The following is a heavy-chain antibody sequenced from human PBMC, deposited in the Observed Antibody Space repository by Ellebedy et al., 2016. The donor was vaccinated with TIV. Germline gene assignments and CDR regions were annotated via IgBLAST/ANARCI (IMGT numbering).Heavy chain of an antibody. V-gene: IGHV4-39*01. CDR2: IYHSGST. D-gene: IGHD3-3*01. J-gene: IGHJ3*02. CDR3: ARPCIDGVAPEAFDM. Sequence: MPSETLSLTCTVSGDSISSSSYFWGWIRQPPGKGLEWIGSIYHSGSTYYNPSLKSRVTISVDTSKNQFSLKVYSVTAADTAIYYCARPCIDGVAPEAFDMWGQGTKVTVSS. CDR1: GDSISSSSYF.